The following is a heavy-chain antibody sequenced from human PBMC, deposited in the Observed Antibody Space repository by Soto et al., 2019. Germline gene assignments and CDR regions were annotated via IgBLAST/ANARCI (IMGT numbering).Heavy chain of an antibody. D-gene: IGHD6-19*01. CDR2: IKQDGSEK. CDR3: ASGTGWIFDS. Sequence: EVQLVESGGGLVQPGGSLRLSCAVSGLTFSNYWMTWVRQAPGKGLEWVANIKQDGSEKYYVDSVKGRFTISRDNAKNSLYLQRNSLRAEETAVYYCASGTGWIFDSWGQGTLVTVSS. J-gene: IGHJ4*02. V-gene: IGHV3-7*01. CDR1: GLTFSNYW.